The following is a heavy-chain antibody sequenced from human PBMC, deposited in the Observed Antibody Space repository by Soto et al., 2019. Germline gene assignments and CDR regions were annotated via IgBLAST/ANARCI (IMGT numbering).Heavy chain of an antibody. Sequence: LMXCCAISGFPFDSYSMSWVRQAPGQGLEWLASLSSGSFYIFHADSIRGRFTISRDDAKNLLFLQMNSLTIEDTATYYCAREANTIYAPHGLDVWGQGTAVTVSS. CDR1: GFPFDSYS. J-gene: IGHJ6*02. CDR3: AREANTIYAPHGLDV. CDR2: LSSGSFYI. V-gene: IGHV3-21*01. D-gene: IGHD3-3*01.